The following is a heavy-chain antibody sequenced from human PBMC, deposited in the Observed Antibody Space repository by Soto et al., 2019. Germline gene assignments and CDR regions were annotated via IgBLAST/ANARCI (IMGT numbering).Heavy chain of an antibody. CDR3: AKDVSVTPGYGSGWYSSPFDY. CDR1: GFTFSSYA. D-gene: IGHD6-19*01. Sequence: PGGSLRLSCAASGFTFSSYAMSWVRQAPGKGLEWVSAISGSGGSTYYADSVKGRFTISRDNSKNTLYLQMNSLRAEDTAVYYCAKDVSVTPGYGSGWYSSPFDYWGQGTLVTVSS. CDR2: ISGSGGST. J-gene: IGHJ4*02. V-gene: IGHV3-23*01.